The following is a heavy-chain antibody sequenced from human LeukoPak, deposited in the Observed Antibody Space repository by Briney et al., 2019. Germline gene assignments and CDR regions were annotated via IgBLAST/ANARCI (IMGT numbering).Heavy chain of an antibody. Sequence: ASETLSLTCTVSGGSISSYYWSWIREPPGKGLEWIGYFSYSGSTNYTPSLKSRVTILIDTSKNQFSLKLSSVTAADTAMYYCARGPMDSGYTYFDYWGQGTLVSVAS. CDR2: FSYSGST. V-gene: IGHV4-59*01. CDR1: GGSISSYY. J-gene: IGHJ4*02. CDR3: ARGPMDSGYTYFDY. D-gene: IGHD5-12*01.